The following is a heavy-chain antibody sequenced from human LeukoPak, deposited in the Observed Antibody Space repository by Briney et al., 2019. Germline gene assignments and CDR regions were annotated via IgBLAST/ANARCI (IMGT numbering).Heavy chain of an antibody. Sequence: GRSLRLSCAASGFTFSSYEMNWVRQAPGKGLEWVSYISSSGSTISYADSVKGRFTTSRDNAKNSLYLQMNSLRAEDTAVYYCARDRYDSSGYYQRDVWGQGTTVTVSS. CDR2: ISSSGSTI. D-gene: IGHD3-22*01. J-gene: IGHJ6*02. V-gene: IGHV3-48*03. CDR1: GFTFSSYE. CDR3: ARDRYDSSGYYQRDV.